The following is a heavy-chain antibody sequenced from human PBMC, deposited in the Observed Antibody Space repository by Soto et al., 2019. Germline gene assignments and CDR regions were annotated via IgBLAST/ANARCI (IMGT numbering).Heavy chain of an antibody. D-gene: IGHD6-13*01. J-gene: IGHJ4*02. CDR2: ISAYNGNS. CDR3: ARDLALFIAAAGPQGDY. CDR1: GYTFTSYG. V-gene: IGHV1-18*01. Sequence: QVQLVQSGAEVKKPGASVKVSCKASGYTFTSYGISWVRQAPGQGLEWMGWISAYNGNSNYAQKLQGRVTMTTDTSTSTAYMELRSLRSDDTAVYYCARDLALFIAAAGPQGDYWGQGTLVTVSS.